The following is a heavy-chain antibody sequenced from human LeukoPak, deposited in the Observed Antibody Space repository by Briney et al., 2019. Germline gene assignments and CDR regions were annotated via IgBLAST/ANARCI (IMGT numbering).Heavy chain of an antibody. CDR1: GFTFSSYS. J-gene: IGHJ4*02. CDR2: ISSSSSYI. Sequence: TSGGSLRLSCAASGFTFSSYSMNWVRQAPGKGLEWVSSISSSSSYIYYADSVKGRFTISRDNSNNMVFLQMNSLTAEDTALYYCAGGQMFTSGGFDNWGQGTLVTVSS. D-gene: IGHD6-19*01. CDR3: AGGQMFTSGGFDN. V-gene: IGHV3-21*04.